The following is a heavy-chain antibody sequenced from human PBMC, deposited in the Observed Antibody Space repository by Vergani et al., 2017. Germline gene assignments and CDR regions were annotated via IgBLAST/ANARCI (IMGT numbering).Heavy chain of an antibody. J-gene: IGHJ4*02. CDR1: GYTFSTYA. CDR2: LTGGGGST. D-gene: IGHD3-10*01. CDR3: VKNAGSYENFFDS. V-gene: IGHV3-23*01. Sequence: EVQLLESGGSLKQPGGSVRLSCAASGYTFSTYAMHWVRQAPGNGLEWVSALTGGGGSTYYAYTFKGRFIISRDNSRDTLYLQINSLRPEDTATYYCVKNAGSYENFFDSWGQGTMVTVSS.